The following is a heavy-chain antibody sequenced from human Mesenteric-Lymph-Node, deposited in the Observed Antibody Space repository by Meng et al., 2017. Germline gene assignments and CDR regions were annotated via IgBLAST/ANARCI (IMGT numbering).Heavy chain of an antibody. J-gene: IGHJ4*02. D-gene: IGHD2-8*02. V-gene: IGHV4-34*12. Sequence: EHLQPWGAGLLKPSETLSLTCAVNGGSLSGAYWNWIRQPPGKGLEWIGEIIHGGSPSYNPSLKSRVTISIDTSKNQLSLMLSSVTAADTAVYYCARRPTGIDYWGQGTLVTVSS. CDR2: IIHGGSP. CDR3: ARRPTGIDY. CDR1: GGSLSGAY.